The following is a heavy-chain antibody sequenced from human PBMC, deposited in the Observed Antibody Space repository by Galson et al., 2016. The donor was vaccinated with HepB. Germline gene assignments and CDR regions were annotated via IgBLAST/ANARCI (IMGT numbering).Heavy chain of an antibody. D-gene: IGHD4-23*01. V-gene: IGHV3-30-3*01. CDR2: ISDNGSNK. Sequence: SLRLSCAASGFTFSRYAMHWVRQAPGKGLEWVAVISDNGSNKYYADSVKGRFTISRDNSEHTLYLQMNSLRVEDTALYYCVADHGGLDCFDFWGRGTMVTVSS. CDR3: VADHGGLDCFDF. CDR1: GFTFSRYA. J-gene: IGHJ3*01.